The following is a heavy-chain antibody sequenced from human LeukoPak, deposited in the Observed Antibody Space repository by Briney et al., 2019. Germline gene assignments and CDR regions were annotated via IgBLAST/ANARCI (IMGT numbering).Heavy chain of an antibody. Sequence: PSETLSLTCTVSGGSISSSSYHWGWIRQPPGKGLEWIGSIYYSGSTYYNPSLKSRVTISVDTSKNQFSLKLSSVTAADTAVYYCARPQDYGDYVFDYWGQGTLVTVSS. CDR1: GGSISSSSYH. V-gene: IGHV4-39*01. D-gene: IGHD4-17*01. CDR2: IYYSGST. J-gene: IGHJ4*02. CDR3: ARPQDYGDYVFDY.